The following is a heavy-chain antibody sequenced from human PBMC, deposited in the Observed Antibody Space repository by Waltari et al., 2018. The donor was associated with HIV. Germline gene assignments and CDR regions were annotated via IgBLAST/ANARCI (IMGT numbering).Heavy chain of an antibody. V-gene: IGHV4-61*02. J-gene: IGHJ6*02. CDR2: IYTSGST. D-gene: IGHD5-12*01. Sequence: QVQLQESGPGLVKPSQTLSLTCTVSGGSISSGSYYWSWIRQPDGKGLEGIGRIYTSGSTNYNPSLKSRVTISVDTSKNQFSLKLSSVTAADTAVYYCARDPLIGYTASHREPYYYYYYGMDVWGQGTTVTVSS. CDR3: ARDPLIGYTASHREPYYYYYYGMDV. CDR1: GGSISSGSYY.